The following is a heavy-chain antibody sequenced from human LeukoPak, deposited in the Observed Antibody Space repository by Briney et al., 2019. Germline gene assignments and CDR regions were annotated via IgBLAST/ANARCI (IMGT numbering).Heavy chain of an antibody. CDR3: ARGDWSPYYFDY. Sequence: SETLSLTCTVSGGSISSYYWSWIRQPPGKGLEWIGYIYYSGSTNYNPSLKSRVTISVDTSKNQFSLKLSSVTAADTAVYYCARGDWSPYYFDYWGQGILVTVSS. CDR1: GGSISSYY. V-gene: IGHV4-59*01. CDR2: IYYSGST. D-gene: IGHD3/OR15-3a*01. J-gene: IGHJ4*02.